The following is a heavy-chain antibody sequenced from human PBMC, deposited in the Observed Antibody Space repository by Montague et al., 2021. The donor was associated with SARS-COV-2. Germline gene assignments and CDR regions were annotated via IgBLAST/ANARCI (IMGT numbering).Heavy chain of an antibody. D-gene: IGHD3-3*01. Sequence: PALVKPTQTLTLTCTFSGFSLSTSAVSVGWIRQPPGKALQWLALIYWDDDKRYSPSLKTRLTVTKDTSKNQVVLTMTNMDPVDTATYYCAHLHTGFWSAYNSTWGQGTLVTVSS. CDR3: AHLHTGFWSAYNST. CDR1: GFSLSTSAVS. CDR2: IYWDDDK. V-gene: IGHV2-5*02. J-gene: IGHJ5*02.